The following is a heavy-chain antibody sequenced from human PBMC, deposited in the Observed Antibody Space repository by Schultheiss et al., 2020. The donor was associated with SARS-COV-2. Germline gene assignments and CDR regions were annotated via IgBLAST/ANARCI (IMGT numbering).Heavy chain of an antibody. Sequence: GGSLRLSCAASGFTFSSYSMNWVRQAPGKGLEWVSVIYSGGSTYYADFVKGQFTISRDNSKNTLYLQMSSLRVEDTAVYYCAKAGDTSGYPIDYWGQGTLVTVSS. V-gene: IGHV3-66*01. CDR1: GFTFSSYS. J-gene: IGHJ4*02. CDR2: IYSGGST. CDR3: AKAGDTSGYPIDY. D-gene: IGHD3-22*01.